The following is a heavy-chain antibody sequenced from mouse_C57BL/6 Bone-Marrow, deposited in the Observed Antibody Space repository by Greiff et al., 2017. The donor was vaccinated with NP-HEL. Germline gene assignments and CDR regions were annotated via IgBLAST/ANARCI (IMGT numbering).Heavy chain of an antibody. CDR2: IHPNSGST. J-gene: IGHJ2*01. Sequence: QVQLQQPGAELVKPGASVKLSCNASGYTFTSYWMHWVKQRPGQGLEWIGMIHPNSGSTNYNEKFKSKATLTVDKSSSTAYMQLSSLTSEDSAVYYCARRDGYYPYFDYWGQGTTLTVSS. D-gene: IGHD2-3*01. CDR1: GYTFTSYW. CDR3: ARRDGYYPYFDY. V-gene: IGHV1-64*01.